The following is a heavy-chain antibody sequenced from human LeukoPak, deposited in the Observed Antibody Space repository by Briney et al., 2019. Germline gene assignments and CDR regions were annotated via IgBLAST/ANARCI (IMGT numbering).Heavy chain of an antibody. Sequence: PGGSLRLSCAASGFTFSSYAMTWVRQAPGKGLEWVSYISSSGSTIYYADSVKGRFTISRDNAKNSLYLQMNSLRAEDTAVYYCASELWAAAGTLDYWGQGTLVTVSS. CDR2: ISSSGSTI. CDR1: GFTFSSYA. CDR3: ASELWAAAGTLDY. V-gene: IGHV3-48*03. J-gene: IGHJ4*02. D-gene: IGHD6-13*01.